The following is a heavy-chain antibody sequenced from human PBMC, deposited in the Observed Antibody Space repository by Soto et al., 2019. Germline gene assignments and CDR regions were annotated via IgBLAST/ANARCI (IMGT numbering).Heavy chain of an antibody. CDR1: GFTFSDAW. D-gene: IGHD6-6*01. CDR3: TTLVPS. CDR2: VTTKTDGETT. J-gene: IGHJ5*02. V-gene: IGHV3-15*07. Sequence: EVRLVESGGGLVKPGGSLRLSCAASGFTFSDAWMNWVRQAPGKGLAWVGHVTTKTDGETTEYAAFVKGRFSISREDSTNTLFLQMTSLGTDDTAMYYCTTLVPSWGQGTLVTVSS.